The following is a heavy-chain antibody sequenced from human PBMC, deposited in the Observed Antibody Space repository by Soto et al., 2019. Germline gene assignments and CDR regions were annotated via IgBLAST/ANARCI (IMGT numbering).Heavy chain of an antibody. D-gene: IGHD6-6*01. J-gene: IGHJ5*02. V-gene: IGHV3-23*01. CDR1: GFTFSSYA. Sequence: GGPLSLSCAASGFTFSSYAMSWVRQAPGKGLEWVSAISGSGGSTYYADSVKGRFTISRDNSKNTLYLQMNSLRAEDTAVYYCAKDPTVIAARPGGNWFDPWGQGTLVTVSS. CDR3: AKDPTVIAARPGGNWFDP. CDR2: ISGSGGST.